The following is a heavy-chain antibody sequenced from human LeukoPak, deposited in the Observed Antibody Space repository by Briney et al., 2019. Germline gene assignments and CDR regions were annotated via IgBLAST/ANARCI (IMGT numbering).Heavy chain of an antibody. CDR3: ARDCGSSWYGGCFGY. V-gene: IGHV3-23*01. Sequence: PGGSLRLSCAASGFTFSSYAMSWVRQAPGKGLEWVSAISGSGGSTYYADSVKGRFTISRDNSKNTLYLQMNSLGAEDTAVYYCARDCGSSWYGGCFGYWGQGTLVTVSS. D-gene: IGHD6-19*01. CDR1: GFTFSSYA. CDR2: ISGSGGST. J-gene: IGHJ4*02.